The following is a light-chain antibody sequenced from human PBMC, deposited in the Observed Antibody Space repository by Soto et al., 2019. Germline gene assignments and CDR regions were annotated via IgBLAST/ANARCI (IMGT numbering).Light chain of an antibody. CDR1: QSVSRNY. J-gene: IGKJ4*01. Sequence: EIVLTQSPGTLSLSPGERATLSCRASQSVSRNYLAWYPQKPGQAPRLLIDGASSRATGIPDSFSGSGSETDFTLTISRLEPEDFAFYHCQPYCSSPLTFGGGTKVEIK. CDR3: QPYCSSPLT. V-gene: IGKV3-20*01. CDR2: GAS.